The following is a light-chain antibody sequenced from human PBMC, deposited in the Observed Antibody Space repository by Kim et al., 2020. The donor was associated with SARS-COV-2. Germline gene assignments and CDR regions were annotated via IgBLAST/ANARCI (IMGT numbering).Light chain of an antibody. CDR1: QSISIY. J-gene: IGKJ5*01. CDR2: AAS. CDR3: QQTYSFPQIT. Sequence: DIQMTQSPSSLSASVGDRVTISCRASQSISIYVNWYQHKPGKAPKLLIYAASSLQTGVPSRFSGRGSGTDFTLTISSLQPEDFATYSCQQTYSFPQITFGQGIRLEIK. V-gene: IGKV1-39*01.